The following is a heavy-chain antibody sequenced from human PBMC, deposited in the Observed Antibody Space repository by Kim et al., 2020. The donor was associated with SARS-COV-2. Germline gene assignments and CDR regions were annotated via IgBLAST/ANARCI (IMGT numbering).Heavy chain of an antibody. CDR3: ARDWGFPGATAGDKWFDP. Sequence: VKGRFTISRDNAKNALYLQMNNLRAEDTAVYYGARDWGFPGATAGDKWFDPWGQGTLVTVSS. V-gene: IGHV3-11*05. J-gene: IGHJ5*02. D-gene: IGHD3-16*01.